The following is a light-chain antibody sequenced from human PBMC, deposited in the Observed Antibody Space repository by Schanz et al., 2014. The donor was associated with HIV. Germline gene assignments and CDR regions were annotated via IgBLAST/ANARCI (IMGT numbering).Light chain of an antibody. J-gene: IGKJ2*01. V-gene: IGKV3-20*01. Sequence: ETVLTQTPGTLSLSPGERATLSCRASQGVTSNYLAWYQHKPGQAPRLLMYDASSRATGFPDRFRGSGSGTDFTLTISRLEPEDFAVYYCQQYGSSPLYTFGQGTKLEIK. CDR3: QQYGSSPLYT. CDR1: QGVTSNY. CDR2: DAS.